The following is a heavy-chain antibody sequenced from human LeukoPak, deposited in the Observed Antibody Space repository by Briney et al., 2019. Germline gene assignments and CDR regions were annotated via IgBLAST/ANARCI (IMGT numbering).Heavy chain of an antibody. CDR3: ARDIGLRKAASPGWFDP. CDR2: IKQDGSEK. D-gene: IGHD6-13*01. CDR1: GFTFSSYW. V-gene: IGHV3-7*01. Sequence: PGGSLRLSCAASGFTFSSYWMSWVRQAPGKGLEWVASIKQDGSEKYCVDSVKGRFTISRDNANNSLYLQMNSLRADDTAVYYCARDIGLRKAASPGWFDPRGQGALVTVSS. J-gene: IGHJ5*02.